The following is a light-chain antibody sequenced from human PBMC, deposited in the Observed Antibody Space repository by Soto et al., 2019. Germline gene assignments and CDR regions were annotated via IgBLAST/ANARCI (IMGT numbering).Light chain of an antibody. J-gene: IGKJ5*01. CDR2: GTF. CDR3: QQYGSSPST. V-gene: IGKV3-20*01. CDR1: QSLSTTD. Sequence: EIVLTQSPGTLSLSPGKRATLSCRASQSLSTTDFVWYQQKSGQPPRLVIHGTFSTATGIPARFSGSGSVKDFTLTISRLEPEDSAVYYWQQYGSSPSTFGRGTRLEIQ.